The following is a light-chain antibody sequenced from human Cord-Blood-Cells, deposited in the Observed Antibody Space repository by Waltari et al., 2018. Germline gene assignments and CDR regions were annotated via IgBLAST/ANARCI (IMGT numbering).Light chain of an antibody. CDR3: SSYAGSNNYV. CDR2: EVS. Sequence: QSALTQPPSASGSPGQSVTISCTGTSSDVGGYNYVPWSQQHPGKAPKLMIYEVSKRPSGFPDRFSGSKSGNTASLTVSGLQAEDEADYYCSSYAGSNNYVFGTGTKVTVL. V-gene: IGLV2-8*01. J-gene: IGLJ1*01. CDR1: SSDVGGYNY.